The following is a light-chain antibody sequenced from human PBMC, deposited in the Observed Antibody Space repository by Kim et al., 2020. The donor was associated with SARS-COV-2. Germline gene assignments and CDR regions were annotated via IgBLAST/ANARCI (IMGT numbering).Light chain of an antibody. CDR2: RNN. V-gene: IGLV1-47*01. CDR1: SSNIGVNY. J-gene: IGLJ1*01. Sequence: ELTQPPSASGTPGQRVTISCSGSSSNIGVNYVYWYQQYPGTAPKLLIFRNNQRPSGVPDRFSCSKSATSASLAISGLRSEDEADYYCGAWDDSLSGYVFGTGTKVTVL. CDR3: GAWDDSLSGYV.